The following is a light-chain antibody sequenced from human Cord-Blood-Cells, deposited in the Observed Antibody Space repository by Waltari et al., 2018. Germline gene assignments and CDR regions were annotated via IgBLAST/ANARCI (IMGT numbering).Light chain of an antibody. V-gene: IGKV3-20*01. CDR3: PQYGSSLLT. Sequence: EIVLTQSPGTLSLSPGERATLSCRDSQSVSSSYLAWYQQKPGQAPRLLIYGGSSRATGIPDRFSGSGSGTDFTLTISRLEPEDFAVYYCPQYGSSLLTFGGGTKVEIK. J-gene: IGKJ4*01. CDR1: QSVSSSY. CDR2: GGS.